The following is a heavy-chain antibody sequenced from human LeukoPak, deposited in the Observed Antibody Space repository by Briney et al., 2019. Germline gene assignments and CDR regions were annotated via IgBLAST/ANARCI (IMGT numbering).Heavy chain of an antibody. CDR2: IIPIFGTA. CDR3: ARNDYFDY. V-gene: IGHV1-69*13. J-gene: IGHJ4*02. CDR1: GYTFTSYA. Sequence: ASVKVSCKASGYTFTSYAMNWVRQAPGQGLEWMGGIIPIFGTANYAQKFQGRVTITADESTSTAYMELSSLRSGDTAVYYCARNDYFDYWGQGTLVTVSS.